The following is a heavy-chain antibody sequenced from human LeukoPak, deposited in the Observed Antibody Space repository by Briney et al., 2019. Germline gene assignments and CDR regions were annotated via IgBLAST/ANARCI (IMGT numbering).Heavy chain of an antibody. CDR3: ARLIAAAGTRNYYYGMDV. CDR1: GVSISSYY. J-gene: IGHJ6*02. Sequence: PSETLSLTCTVSGVSISSYYWSWIRQPPGKGLEWIGYIYYSGSTNYNPSLKSRVTISVDTSKNQFSLKLSSVTAADTAVYYCARLIAAAGTRNYYYGMDVWGQGTTVTVSS. D-gene: IGHD6-13*01. V-gene: IGHV4-59*01. CDR2: IYYSGST.